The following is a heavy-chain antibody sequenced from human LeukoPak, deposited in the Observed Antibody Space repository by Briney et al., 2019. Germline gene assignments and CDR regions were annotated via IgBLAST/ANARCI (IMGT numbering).Heavy chain of an antibody. Sequence: PSQTLSLTCTVSGGSISSGSYDWSWIRQPGGKGVEWIGRIYTSGSTNYNPSLKSRVTISVYPSKNQFSLKLSSVTAADTAVYYCARADYVDAFDIWGQGTMVTVSS. J-gene: IGHJ3*02. CDR1: GGSISSGSYD. CDR2: IYTSGST. D-gene: IGHD4-17*01. V-gene: IGHV4-61*02. CDR3: ARADYVDAFDI.